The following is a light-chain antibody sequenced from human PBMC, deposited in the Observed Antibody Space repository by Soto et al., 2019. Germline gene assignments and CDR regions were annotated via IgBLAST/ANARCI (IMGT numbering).Light chain of an antibody. V-gene: IGLV1-40*01. CDR2: ANN. CDR1: SSNIGAGSD. J-gene: IGLJ1*01. CDR3: QSYDNSLSAYV. Sequence: VLTQPPSVSGAPGQRVTVSCTGSSSNIGAGSDVHWYQQLPGTAPKLLIFANNNRPSGVPDRFSGSKSGTSASLAITGLQADDEADYYCQSYDNSLSAYVFGTGTKVTVL.